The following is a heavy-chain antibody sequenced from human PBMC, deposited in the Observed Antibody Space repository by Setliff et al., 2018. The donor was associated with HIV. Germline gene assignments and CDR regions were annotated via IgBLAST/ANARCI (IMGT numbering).Heavy chain of an antibody. Sequence: ASVKVSCKASGYTFTDYYIHWVRQAPGQGLEWMGWIYPNTGGTNYAQKFQGRVTLTRDTSISTAYMELSSLRSEDTAVYYCAGTYYYGSGATRWGQGTLVTVSS. CDR3: AGTYYYGSGATR. D-gene: IGHD3-10*01. V-gene: IGHV1-2*02. CDR1: GYTFTDYY. CDR2: IYPNTGGT. J-gene: IGHJ4*02.